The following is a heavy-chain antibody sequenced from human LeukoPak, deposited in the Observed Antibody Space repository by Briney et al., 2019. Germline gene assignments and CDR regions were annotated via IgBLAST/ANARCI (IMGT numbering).Heavy chain of an antibody. CDR1: GYTFTGYY. CDR2: INPNSGGT. Sequence: ASVKVSCKASGYTFTGYYMHWVRQAPGQGLEWMGWINPNSGGTNYAQKFQGRVTMTRDTSISTAYMELSRLRSDDTAVYYCARDYTAMDFYPTSPEAPFDYWGQGTLVTVSS. CDR3: ARDYTAMDFYPTSPEAPFDY. D-gene: IGHD5-18*01. J-gene: IGHJ4*02. V-gene: IGHV1-2*02.